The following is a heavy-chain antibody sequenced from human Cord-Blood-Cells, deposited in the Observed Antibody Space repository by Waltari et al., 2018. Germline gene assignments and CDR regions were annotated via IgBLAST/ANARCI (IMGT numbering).Heavy chain of an antibody. V-gene: IGHV4-39*01. CDR1: GGSISSSSYY. J-gene: IGHJ4*02. CDR2: IYYRGST. CDR3: ARRSGSYYFDY. D-gene: IGHD1-26*01. Sequence: QLQLQESGPGLVKPSETLSLTCTVSGGSISSSSYYWGWIRQPPGKGLEWIGSIYYRGSTYYNPSLKSRVTISVDTSKNQFSLKLSSVTAADTAVYYCARRSGSYYFDYWGQGTLVTVSS.